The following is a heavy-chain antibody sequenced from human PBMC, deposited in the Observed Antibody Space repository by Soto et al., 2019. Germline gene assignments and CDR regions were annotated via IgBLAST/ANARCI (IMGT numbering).Heavy chain of an antibody. CDR3: ARERHDMLTGPPWVWYFDL. Sequence: QVQLQQWGAGPLRPLETLSLTCGVSGGSFSGYYWAWIRQSPGKGLAWIGEINDRGSINYNPSLKSRVSISVDTSKNHYSLDLGSVTGADTAVYYCARERHDMLTGPPWVWYFDLWGRGTLVTVSS. CDR1: GGSFSGYY. V-gene: IGHV4-34*01. D-gene: IGHD3-9*01. J-gene: IGHJ2*01. CDR2: INDRGSI.